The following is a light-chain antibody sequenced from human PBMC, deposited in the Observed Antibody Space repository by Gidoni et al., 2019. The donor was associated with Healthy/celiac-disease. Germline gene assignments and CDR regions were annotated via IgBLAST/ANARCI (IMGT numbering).Light chain of an antibody. V-gene: IGLV2-8*01. CDR1: SSDGGGYNY. CDR2: EVS. CDR3: SSYAGSNNLV. Sequence: QSALTQPPSASGSPGQSVTLSCTGTSSDGGGYNYVSWYQQHPGKAPKLMIYEVSKRPSGVPDRFSGSKSGNTASLTVSGLQAEDEADYYCSSYAGSNNLVFGGGTKLTV. J-gene: IGLJ2*01.